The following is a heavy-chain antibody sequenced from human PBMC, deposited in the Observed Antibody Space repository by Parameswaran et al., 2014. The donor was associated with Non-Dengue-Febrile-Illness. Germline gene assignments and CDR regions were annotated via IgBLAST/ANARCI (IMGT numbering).Heavy chain of an antibody. Sequence: ASVKVSCKASGYTFTSYGISWVRQAPGQGLEWMGWISAYNGNTNYAQKLQGRVTMTTDTSTSTAYMELRSLRSDDTAVYYCASSQEPRGYGSGSWPYYYYGMDVWGQGTTVTVSS. CDR3: ASSQEPRGYGSGSWPYYYYGMDV. V-gene: IGHV1-18*01. CDR2: ISAYNGNT. J-gene: IGHJ6*02. D-gene: IGHD3-10*01. CDR1: GYTFTSYG.